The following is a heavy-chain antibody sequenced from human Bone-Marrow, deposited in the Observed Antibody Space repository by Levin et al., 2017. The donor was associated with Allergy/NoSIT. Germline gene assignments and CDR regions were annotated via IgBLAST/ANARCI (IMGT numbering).Heavy chain of an antibody. CDR1: GYTFTNHG. V-gene: IGHV1-18*04. D-gene: IGHD3-3*01. Sequence: ASVKVSCNTSGYTFTNHGINWVRQAPGQGLEWMGWISAYNGNTNYAQRFQGRVTMTIDTSTRTGHMELRSLRSDDTAGYYCARASGVVLNDYYHYYGMDVWGQGTTVTVSS. CDR2: ISAYNGNT. CDR3: ARASGVVLNDYYHYYGMDV. J-gene: IGHJ6*02.